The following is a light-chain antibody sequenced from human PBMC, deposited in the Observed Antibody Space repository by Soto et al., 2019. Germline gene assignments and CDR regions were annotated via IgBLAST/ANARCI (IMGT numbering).Light chain of an antibody. Sequence: EIVLTQSPGTLSLSQGERATLSCRASQSVRSDYLAWYQQKPGQAPRLLIYGASSRATGIPDRFSGSGSGTDFTLTISSLEPEDFAVYYCQQYGSSPQTFGQGTKVDI. J-gene: IGKJ1*01. CDR2: GAS. V-gene: IGKV3-20*01. CDR1: QSVRSDY. CDR3: QQYGSSPQT.